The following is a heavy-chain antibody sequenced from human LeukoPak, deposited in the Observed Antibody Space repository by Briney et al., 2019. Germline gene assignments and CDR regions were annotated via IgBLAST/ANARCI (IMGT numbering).Heavy chain of an antibody. Sequence: GGSLRLSCAASGFTFSTYAVNWVRQAPGKGLEWVSTISGSGGGTYYADSVKGRFTISRDNSKNTLYLQMSSLRAEDTAVYYCAKDRGRYYDSSGYYWGYYFDSWGQGILVTVST. CDR3: AKDRGRYYDSSGYYWGYYFDS. CDR2: ISGSGGGT. V-gene: IGHV3-23*01. J-gene: IGHJ4*02. CDR1: GFTFSTYA. D-gene: IGHD3-22*01.